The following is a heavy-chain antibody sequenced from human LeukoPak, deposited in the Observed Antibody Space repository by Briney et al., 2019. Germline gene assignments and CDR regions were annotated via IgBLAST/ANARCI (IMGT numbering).Heavy chain of an antibody. D-gene: IGHD3-22*01. CDR2: MNPNCGNT. V-gene: IGHV1-8*03. Sequence: GASVKVSCKASGYTFTSYDIDWVRQATGQGVEWMGWMNPNCGNTGSAQKYQGRVTITRNTSISTAYMELSRLRSEDTAVYYCARTVGYYYDSSGYPTYYYYYYMDVWGKGTTVTVSS. J-gene: IGHJ6*03. CDR1: GYTFTSYD. CDR3: ARTVGYYYDSSGYPTYYYYYYMDV.